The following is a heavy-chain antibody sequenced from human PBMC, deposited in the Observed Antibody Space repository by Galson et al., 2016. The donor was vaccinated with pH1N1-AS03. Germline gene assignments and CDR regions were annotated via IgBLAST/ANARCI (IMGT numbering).Heavy chain of an antibody. CDR2: IKEDGSVR. J-gene: IGHJ3*02. CDR3: VRDPFFSSFDI. V-gene: IGHV3-7*01. Sequence: SLRLSCAASGFSFSTTWMTWVRQAPGKGLEFVANIKEDGSVRNYAGSVKGRFIISRDNALNSLYLQMNSLGVEDTALYYCVRDPFFSSFDIWGQGTVVTVSS. CDR1: GFSFSTTW.